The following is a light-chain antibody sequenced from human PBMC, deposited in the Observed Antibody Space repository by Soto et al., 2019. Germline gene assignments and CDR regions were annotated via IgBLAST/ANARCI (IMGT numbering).Light chain of an antibody. V-gene: IGKV3-20*01. Sequence: EIVLTQSPGTLSLSPGERATLSCRASQSVSSSYLAWYQQKPGQAPRLLIYAASSRATGIPGRFSGSGSGTDFTLTINRLEPEDLAGYYCQQYGSSPWTFGPGTKVEI. CDR3: QQYGSSPWT. CDR1: QSVSSSY. J-gene: IGKJ1*01. CDR2: AAS.